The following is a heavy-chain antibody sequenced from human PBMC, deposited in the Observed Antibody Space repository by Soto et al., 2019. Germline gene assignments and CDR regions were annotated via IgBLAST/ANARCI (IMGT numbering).Heavy chain of an antibody. V-gene: IGHV4-30-4*01. CDR1: GGSISSGDYY. D-gene: IGHD2-2*01. J-gene: IGHJ5*02. CDR3: ARERDIVLVPAARRRVWFDP. CDR2: IYYSGST. Sequence: QVQLQESGPGLVKPSQTLSLTCTVSGGSISSGDYYWSWIRQPPGKGLEWIGYIYYSGSTYYNPSLKSRVTISVDTSKNQFSLKLSSVTAADTAVYYCARERDIVLVPAARRRVWFDPWGQGTLVTVSS.